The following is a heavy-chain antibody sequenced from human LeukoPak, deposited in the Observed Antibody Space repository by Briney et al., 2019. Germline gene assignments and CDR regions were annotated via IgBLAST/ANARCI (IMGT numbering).Heavy chain of an antibody. CDR2: ISGSGDRT. D-gene: IGHD3-9*01. Sequence: PGRSLRLSCAASGFTFSSYAMNWVRQAPGKGLEWVSGISGSGDRTYYADSVKGRFTISRDNSKNTLYLQMNSLGAEDTAVYFCAKDTDIYYYYYDMDVWGQGTTVTVSS. CDR1: GFTFSSYA. CDR3: AKDTDIYYYYYDMDV. V-gene: IGHV3-23*01. J-gene: IGHJ6*02.